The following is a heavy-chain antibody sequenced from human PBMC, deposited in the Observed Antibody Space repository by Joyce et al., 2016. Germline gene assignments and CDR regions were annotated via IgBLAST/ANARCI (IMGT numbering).Heavy chain of an antibody. CDR2: ISYDGIYK. D-gene: IGHD6-25*01. Sequence: QVQLVESGGGVVQPGRSLRLSCAASGLTLSNYGVHWVRQAPGKGLEWVAGISYDGIYKYYADSVEGRFTISRDNSKNTVFLEMNSLRTEDTAVYYCAKILTATYSSGWFLDYWGQGTLVTVSS. CDR1: GLTLSNYG. V-gene: IGHV3-30*18. J-gene: IGHJ4*02. CDR3: AKILTATYSSGWFLDY.